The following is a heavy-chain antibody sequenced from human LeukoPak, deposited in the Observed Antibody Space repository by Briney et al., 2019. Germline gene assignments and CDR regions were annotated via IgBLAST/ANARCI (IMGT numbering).Heavy chain of an antibody. CDR1: GLTFSNYA. D-gene: IGHD5-18*01. J-gene: IGHJ4*02. V-gene: IGHV3-23*01. CDR3: AKRIGYDYGYYDY. Sequence: GGSLTLSCTLSGLTFSNYAMSWVRQAPGRGLEWVAFISDSGGTTDYADSVKGRFTNSRDNSRNTLFLQLSSLRDDDTAIYYCAKRIGYDYGYYDYWGQGALVTVTS. CDR2: ISDSGGTT.